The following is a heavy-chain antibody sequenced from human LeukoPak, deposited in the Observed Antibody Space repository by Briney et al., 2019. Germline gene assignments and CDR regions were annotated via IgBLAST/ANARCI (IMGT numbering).Heavy chain of an antibody. V-gene: IGHV3-23*01. J-gene: IGHJ5*02. CDR3: AKDSHYYGSGSYNWFDP. D-gene: IGHD3-10*01. Sequence: GGSLRLSCAASGFTFSSYAISWVRQAPGKGLEWVSAISGSGGSTYYADSVKGRFTISRDNSKNTLYLQMNSLRAEDTAVYYCAKDSHYYGSGSYNWFDPWGQGTLVTVSS. CDR1: GFTFSSYA. CDR2: ISGSGGST.